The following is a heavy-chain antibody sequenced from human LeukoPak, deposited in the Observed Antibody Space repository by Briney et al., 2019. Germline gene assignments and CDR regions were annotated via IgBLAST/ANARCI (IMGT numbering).Heavy chain of an antibody. CDR2: IYYSGST. Sequence: SETLSLTCTVSGDSISSSSYYWGWLRQPPGKGLEWIGSIYYSGSTYYNPSLKSRVTISVDTSKNQFSLKLSSVTAADTAVYYCARTYDSSGYYADYWGQGTLVTVSS. J-gene: IGHJ4*02. D-gene: IGHD3-22*01. CDR3: ARTYDSSGYYADY. CDR1: GDSISSSSYY. V-gene: IGHV4-39*01.